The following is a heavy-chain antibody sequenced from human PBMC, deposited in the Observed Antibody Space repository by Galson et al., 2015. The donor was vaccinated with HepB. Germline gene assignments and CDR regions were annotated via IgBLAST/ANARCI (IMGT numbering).Heavy chain of an antibody. CDR2: IYSGGST. Sequence: SLRLSCAASGFTVSSNYMSWVRQAPGKGLEWVSVIYSGGSTYYADSVKGRFTISRDNPKNTLYLQMNSLRAEDTAVYYCARGFYGSGSYYTGYWGQGTLVTVSS. CDR3: ARGFYGSGSYYTGY. CDR1: GFTVSSNY. J-gene: IGHJ4*02. D-gene: IGHD3-10*01. V-gene: IGHV3-66*01.